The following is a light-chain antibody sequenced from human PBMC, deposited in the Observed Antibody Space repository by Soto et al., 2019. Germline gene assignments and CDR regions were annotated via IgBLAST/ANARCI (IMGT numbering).Light chain of an antibody. J-gene: IGLJ1*01. CDR3: SSFTTSDTYV. Sequence: QSVLTQPPSVSGSPGQSVTISFTGTSSDIGSYNRVSWYQQPPGAAPKLMICEVNNRPSGVPERFSGSKSGNTASLTIFGLQAEDEADHYCSSFTTSDTYVFGTGTKVTVL. CDR1: SSDIGSYNR. V-gene: IGLV2-18*02. CDR2: EVN.